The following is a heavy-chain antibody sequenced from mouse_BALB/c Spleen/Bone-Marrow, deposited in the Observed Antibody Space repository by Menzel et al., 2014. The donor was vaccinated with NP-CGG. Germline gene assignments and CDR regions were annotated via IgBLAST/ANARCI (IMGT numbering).Heavy chain of an antibody. D-gene: IGHD2-3*01. CDR1: GFTFSNYG. V-gene: IGHV5-6*01. CDR2: ISSGGSYT. J-gene: IGHJ4*01. CDR3: ARRDGGPMDY. Sequence: EVVLVESGGDLVKPGGSLKLSCAASGFTFSNYGMSWVRQTPDKRLEWVATISSGGSYTYYPDSVKGRFTISRDNAKNTLYLQMSSLESEDTAMYYCARRDGGPMDYWGQGTSVTVSS.